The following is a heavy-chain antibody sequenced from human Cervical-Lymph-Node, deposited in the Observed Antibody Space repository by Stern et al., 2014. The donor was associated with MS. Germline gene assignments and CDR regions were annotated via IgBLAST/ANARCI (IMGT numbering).Heavy chain of an antibody. V-gene: IGHV4-59*01. CDR1: GASITRYY. Sequence: VQLVESGPGLLRPSETLSLTCTVSGASITRYYWSWIRQPPGKGREWIGYIYYSGNTNYNASLKGRVAISIDTSKTQFSLRLSSVTAADTAVYYCARATDLWGQGTLVTGSS. CDR2: IYYSGNT. J-gene: IGHJ5*02. CDR3: ARATDL.